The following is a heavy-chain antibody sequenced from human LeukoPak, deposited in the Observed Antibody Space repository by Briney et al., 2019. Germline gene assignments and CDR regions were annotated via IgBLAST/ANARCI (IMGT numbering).Heavy chain of an antibody. V-gene: IGHV3-23*01. D-gene: IGHD4-11*01. J-gene: IGHJ4*02. CDR3: AREYDDDYSNYGFDY. CDR2: ISGSGGTT. Sequence: GGSLRLSCAASGFTFSSYAMSWVRQAPGKGLEWVSAISGSGGTTHYADSVKGRFTISRDNSKITLYLQMNSLRAEDTAVYYCAREYDDDYSNYGFDYWGQGTLATVS. CDR1: GFTFSSYA.